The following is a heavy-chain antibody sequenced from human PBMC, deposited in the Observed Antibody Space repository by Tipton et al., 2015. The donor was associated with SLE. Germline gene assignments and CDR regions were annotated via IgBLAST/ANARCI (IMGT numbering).Heavy chain of an antibody. CDR3: ARRGNWNWGY. CDR2: INHSGST. V-gene: IGHV4-34*01. CDR1: GGSFSGYY. J-gene: IGHJ4*02. Sequence: TLSLTCAVCGGSFSGYYRSWIRQPPGKGLEWIGEINHSGSTNYNPSLKSRVTISVDTSKKEFSLKLSSVTAADTAVYYCARRGNWNWGYWGQGTLVTVSS. D-gene: IGHD1-7*01.